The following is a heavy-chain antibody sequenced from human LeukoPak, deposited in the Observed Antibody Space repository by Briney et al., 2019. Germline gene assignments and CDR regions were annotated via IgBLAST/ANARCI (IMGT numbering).Heavy chain of an antibody. D-gene: IGHD5-12*01. CDR3: ARDRNSGYSGYAIDC. V-gene: IGHV3-48*04. CDR1: GFTFSRYS. J-gene: IGHJ4*02. CDR2: ISSSSSPI. Sequence: PGGSLRLSCAASGFTFSRYSMNWVRQAPGKGLEWVSYISSSSSPIYYADSVKGRFTISRDNAKNSLYLQMNSLRAEDTAVYYCARDRNSGYSGYAIDCWGQGTLVTVSS.